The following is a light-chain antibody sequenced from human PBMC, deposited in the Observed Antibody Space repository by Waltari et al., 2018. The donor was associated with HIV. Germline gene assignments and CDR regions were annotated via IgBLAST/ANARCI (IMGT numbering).Light chain of an antibody. Sequence: QPELTQPPSVSGAPGQTVTISCTGSSSNLGAGSGVPWYQHLPGAAPKLLIYDINNRPSGVPDRFSGSKSGTSASLAITGLQVEDEGDYFCQSYDSSLSVIFGGGTKLTVL. CDR2: DIN. J-gene: IGLJ2*01. CDR3: QSYDSSLSVI. CDR1: SSNLGAGSG. V-gene: IGLV1-40*01.